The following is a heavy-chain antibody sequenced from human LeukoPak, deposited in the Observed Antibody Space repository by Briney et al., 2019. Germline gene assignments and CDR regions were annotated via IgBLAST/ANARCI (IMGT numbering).Heavy chain of an antibody. Sequence: PDRSLRLSCAASGFTFDDYAMHWVRQAPGKGLEWVSGISWNSGSIGYADSVKGRFTISRDNAKNSLYLQMNSLRAEDMALYYCAKGTYYYDSRFDYWGQGTLVTVSS. CDR2: ISWNSGSI. CDR1: GFTFDDYA. V-gene: IGHV3-9*03. CDR3: AKGTYYYDSRFDY. J-gene: IGHJ4*02. D-gene: IGHD3-22*01.